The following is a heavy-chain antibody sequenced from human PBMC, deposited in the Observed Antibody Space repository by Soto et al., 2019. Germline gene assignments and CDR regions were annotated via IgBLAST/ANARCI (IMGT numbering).Heavy chain of an antibody. CDR2: INHSGST. J-gene: IGHJ6*02. CDR1: GGSFSGYY. D-gene: IGHD6-19*01. Sequence: SETLSLTCAVYGGSFSGYYWSWIRQPPGKGLEWIGEINHSGSTNYNQSLKSRVTISVDTSKNQFSLKLSSVTAADTAVYYCARVAVAGPYYYYGMDVWGQGTTVTVSS. V-gene: IGHV4-34*01. CDR3: ARVAVAGPYYYYGMDV.